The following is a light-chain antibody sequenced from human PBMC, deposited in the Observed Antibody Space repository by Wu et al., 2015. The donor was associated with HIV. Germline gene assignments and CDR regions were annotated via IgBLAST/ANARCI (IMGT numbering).Light chain of an antibody. J-gene: IGKJ1*01. CDR1: QIVSGNF. Sequence: DIVLTQSPGTLSLSPGTRATLSCRASQIVSGNFLAWYQQKPGQAPRLLIYGASTRATGIPARFSGSGSGTEFTLTISSMQSEDFAVYYCQQYNNWPWTFGQGTKVEIK. CDR3: QQYNNWPWT. V-gene: IGKV3-15*01. CDR2: GAS.